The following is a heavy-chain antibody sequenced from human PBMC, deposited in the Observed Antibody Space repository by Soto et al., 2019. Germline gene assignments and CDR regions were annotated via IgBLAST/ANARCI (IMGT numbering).Heavy chain of an antibody. CDR2: IYNGGST. Sequence: PSETLSLTCTVSGASIRSSYWSWIRQSPGKGLEWIGYIYNGGSTYYRPSLESRMHMSLDATRNHYSLRLTSVTAADTAVYFCARAPVGLDTISYFDYWGQGKLVTVSS. V-gene: IGHV4-59*04. CDR3: ARAPVGLDTISYFDY. CDR1: GASIRSSY. J-gene: IGHJ4*02. D-gene: IGHD3-3*01.